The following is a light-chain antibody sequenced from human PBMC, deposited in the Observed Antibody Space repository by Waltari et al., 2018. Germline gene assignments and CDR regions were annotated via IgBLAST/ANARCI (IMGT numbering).Light chain of an antibody. CDR1: QSILNVSNNEDC. CDR2: WAS. V-gene: IGKV4-1*01. CDR3: QQYFSTPWT. Sequence: DIVMTQSPDSLAVSLGGRATIHCRSSQSILNVSNNEDCLAWYQRKPGQPPKLLIFWASTRESGVPDRFSGGRSGSDFTLTITSLRPEDVALYFCQQYFSTPWTFGQGTKVEIK. J-gene: IGKJ1*01.